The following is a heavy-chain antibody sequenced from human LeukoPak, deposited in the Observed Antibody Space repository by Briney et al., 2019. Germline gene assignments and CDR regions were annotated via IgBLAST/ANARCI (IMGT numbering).Heavy chain of an antibody. CDR1: GYTFTGYY. CDR3: ARDLPFGAIFGVVPGY. J-gene: IGHJ4*02. V-gene: IGHV1-2*02. CDR2: INPNSGGT. Sequence: ASVKVSCKASGYTFTGYYMHWVRQAPGQGLEWMGWINPNSGGTNYAQKFQGRVTMTRDTSISTAYMELSRLKSDDTAVYYCARDLPFGAIFGVVPGYWGQGTLVTVSS. D-gene: IGHD3-3*01.